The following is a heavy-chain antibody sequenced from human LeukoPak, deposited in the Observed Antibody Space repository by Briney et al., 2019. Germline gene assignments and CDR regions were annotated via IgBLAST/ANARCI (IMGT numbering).Heavy chain of an antibody. D-gene: IGHD5-18*01. J-gene: IGHJ4*02. CDR3: ARDRGFSDY. Sequence: PGGSLRLSCVASGFTFSSYWMSWVRQAPGKGLEWVANIKQDGSEKYYVDSVEGRFTISRDNAKNSLYLQMNSLRAEDTAVYYCARDRGFSDYWGQGTLVTVSS. CDR2: IKQDGSEK. CDR1: GFTFSSYW. V-gene: IGHV3-7*01.